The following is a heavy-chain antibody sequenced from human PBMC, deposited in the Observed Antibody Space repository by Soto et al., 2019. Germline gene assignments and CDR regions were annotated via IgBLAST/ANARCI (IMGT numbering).Heavy chain of an antibody. CDR2: ISGSGGST. D-gene: IGHD2-2*01. CDR3: AKGVFVVVVPAAIYFDY. CDR1: GFTFSSYA. V-gene: IGHV3-23*01. J-gene: IGHJ4*02. Sequence: GGPLRLSCAASGFTFSSYAMSWVRQAPGKGLEWVSAISGSGGSTYYADSVKGRFTISRDNSKNTLYLQMNSLRAEDTAVYYCAKGVFVVVVPAAIYFDYWGQGTLVTVSS.